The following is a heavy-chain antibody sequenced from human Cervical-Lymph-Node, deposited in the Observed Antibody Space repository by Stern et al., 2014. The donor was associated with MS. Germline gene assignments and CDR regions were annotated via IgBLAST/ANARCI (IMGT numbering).Heavy chain of an antibody. D-gene: IGHD3-3*01. CDR3: AKNPGGFTID. V-gene: IGHV3-30*18. J-gene: IGHJ4*02. Sequence: VHLVESGGGVVQPGRSRRLSCAASGFTFSSYDLHWVRQGPGKGLEWVASISYDGSNKYYADSVKDRFTIYRDNSKNTLFLQMNSLRTEDTAVYYCAKNPGGFTIDWGQGTLVTVSS. CDR1: GFTFSSYD. CDR2: ISYDGSNK.